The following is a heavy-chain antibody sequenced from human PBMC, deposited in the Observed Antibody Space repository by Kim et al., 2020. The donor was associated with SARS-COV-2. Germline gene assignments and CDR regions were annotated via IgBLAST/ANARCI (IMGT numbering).Heavy chain of an antibody. CDR1: GYSFTSYW. CDR3: ARHDAFTYYYDSSGYSSPFLDY. CDR2: IDPSDSYT. Sequence: GESLKISCKGSGYSFTSYWISWVRQMPGKGLEWMGRIDPSDSYTNYSPSFQGHVTISADKSISTAYLQWSSLKASDTAMYYCARHDAFTYYYDSSGYSSPFLDYWGQGTLVTVSS. V-gene: IGHV5-10-1*01. J-gene: IGHJ4*02. D-gene: IGHD3-22*01.